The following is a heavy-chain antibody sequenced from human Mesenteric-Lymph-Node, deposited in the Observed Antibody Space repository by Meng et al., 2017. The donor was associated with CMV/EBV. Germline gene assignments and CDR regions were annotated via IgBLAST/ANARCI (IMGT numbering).Heavy chain of an antibody. D-gene: IGHD2-2*01. Sequence: AACELTVSSYAMSWCRQAPEKGLEWVSSISSSGGATYYGDSVKGRLTISRDNSQNTLYLQMNSLRADDTALYFCAQGTANFDYWGHGTLVTVSS. V-gene: IGHV3-23*01. CDR2: ISSSGGAT. CDR3: AQGTANFDY. J-gene: IGHJ4*01. CDR1: ELTVSSYA.